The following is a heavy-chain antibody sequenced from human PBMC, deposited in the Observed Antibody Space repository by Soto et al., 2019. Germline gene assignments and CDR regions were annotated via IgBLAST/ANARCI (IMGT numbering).Heavy chain of an antibody. CDR2: ISGSGGST. CDR1: EFKFGDFA. J-gene: IGHJ4*02. CDR3: AKGGSKYSSGWYYFDY. V-gene: IGHV3-23*01. Sequence: GGLLRLPCAAVEFKFGDFARRWILKNTGKGLEWVSAISGSGGSTYYADSVKGRFTISRDNSKNTLYLQMNSLRAEDTAVYYCAKGGSKYSSGWYYFDYWGQGTLVTVSS. D-gene: IGHD6-19*01.